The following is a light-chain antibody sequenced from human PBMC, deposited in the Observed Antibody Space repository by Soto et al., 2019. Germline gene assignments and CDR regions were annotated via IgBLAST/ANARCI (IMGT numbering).Light chain of an antibody. CDR1: SNDVGGYNF. CDR3: GSYTSTDSLI. CDR2: EVT. V-gene: IGLV2-14*01. J-gene: IGLJ2*01. Sequence: QSALTQPASVSGSPGQSITISCTGSSNDVGGYNFVSWYQQHPGKAPKLLIYEVTNRPSGISDRFSGSRSGNTASLTISGLQPEDEADYYCGSYTSTDSLIFGGGTKLT.